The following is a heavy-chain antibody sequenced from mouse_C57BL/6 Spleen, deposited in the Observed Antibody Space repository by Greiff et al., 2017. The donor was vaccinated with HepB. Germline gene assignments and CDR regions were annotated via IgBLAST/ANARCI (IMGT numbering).Heavy chain of an antibody. V-gene: IGHV1-77*01. CDR1: GYTFTDYY. CDR3: ARSGYDYDFSYWYFDV. CDR2: IGPGSGST. Sequence: QVQLQQSGAELVKPGASVKISCKASGYTFTDYYINWVKQRPGQGLEWIGKIGPGSGSTYYNEQFKGKATLTADKSSSTAYMQLSSLTSEDSAVYFCARSGYDYDFSYWYFDVWGTGTTVTVSS. J-gene: IGHJ1*03. D-gene: IGHD2-4*01.